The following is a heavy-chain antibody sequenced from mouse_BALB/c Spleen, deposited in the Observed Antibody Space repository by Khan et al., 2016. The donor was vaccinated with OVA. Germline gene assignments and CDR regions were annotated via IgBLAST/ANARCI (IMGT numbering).Heavy chain of an antibody. CDR3: ARHRFCYFED. V-gene: IGHV2-6-2*01. CDR2: IWSDGRT. CDR1: GFSLTNFG. Sequence: QVQLQESGPDLVAPSQCLSITCTVSGFSLTNFGVHWVRQPPGKGLEWLVVIWSDGRTTYNSALISRLSISTDNSTSQVYLKMNSLPTDATAMYYCARHRFCYFEDWGAGTTVTVSS. J-gene: IGHJ1*01.